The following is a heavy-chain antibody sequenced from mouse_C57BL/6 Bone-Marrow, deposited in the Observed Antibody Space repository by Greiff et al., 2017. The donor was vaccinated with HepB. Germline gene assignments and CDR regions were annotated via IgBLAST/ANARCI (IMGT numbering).Heavy chain of an antibody. J-gene: IGHJ2*01. CDR1: GFNIKDYY. V-gene: IGHV14-1*01. D-gene: IGHD1-1*01. CDR2: IDPEDGDT. Sequence: EVQLQQSGAELVRPGASVKLSCTASGFNIKDYYMHWVKQRPEQGLEWIGRIDPEDGDTEYAPKFQDKATMTADTSSNTAYLQLSSLTSEDTAVYYCTTRGLLRFLFDDWGQGTTLTVSS. CDR3: TTRGLLRFLFDD.